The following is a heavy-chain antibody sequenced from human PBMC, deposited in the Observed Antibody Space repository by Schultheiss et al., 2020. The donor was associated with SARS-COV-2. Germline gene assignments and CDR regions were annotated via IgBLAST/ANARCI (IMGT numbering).Heavy chain of an antibody. CDR3: ARTNGLTNFDY. CDR2: IYHSGST. V-gene: IGHV4-39*01. D-gene: IGHD2-8*01. CDR1: GGSISSSSYY. Sequence: SETLSLTCTVSGGSISSSSYYWGWIRQPPGKGLEWIGEIYHSGSTYYNPSLKSRVTISVDTSKNQFSLKLSSVTAADTAVYYCARTNGLTNFDYWGQGTLVTVSS. J-gene: IGHJ4*02.